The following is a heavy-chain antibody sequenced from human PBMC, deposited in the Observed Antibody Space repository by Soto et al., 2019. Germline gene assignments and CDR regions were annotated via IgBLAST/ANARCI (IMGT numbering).Heavy chain of an antibody. CDR2: ISYDGSNK. J-gene: IGHJ6*02. V-gene: IGHV3-30-3*01. CDR1: GFTFSSYA. CDR3: ARDRVNYYDSSGYYYGWGYYYYYGMDV. Sequence: HPGGSLRLSCAASGFTFSSYAMHWVRQAPGKGLEWVAVISYDGSNKYYADSVKGRFTISRDNSKNTLYLQMNSLRAEDTAVYYCARDRVNYYDSSGYYYGWGYYYYYGMDVWGQGTTVTVSS. D-gene: IGHD3-22*01.